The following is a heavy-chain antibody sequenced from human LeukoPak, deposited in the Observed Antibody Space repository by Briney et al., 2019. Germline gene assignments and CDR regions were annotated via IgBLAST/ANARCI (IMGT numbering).Heavy chain of an antibody. V-gene: IGHV3-48*04. CDR2: ISSSGSTI. D-gene: IGHD3-10*02. CDR3: AELGITMIGGV. J-gene: IGHJ6*04. Sequence: GGSLRLSCAASGFIFSSYSMIWVRQAPGKGLEWVSYISSSGSTIYYADSVKGRFTISRDNAKNSLYLQMNSLRAEDTAVYYCAELGITMIGGVWGKGTTVTISS. CDR1: GFIFSSYS.